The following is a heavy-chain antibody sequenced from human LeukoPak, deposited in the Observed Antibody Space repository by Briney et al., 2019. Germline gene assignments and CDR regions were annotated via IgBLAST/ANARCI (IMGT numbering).Heavy chain of an antibody. CDR2: LYYSGST. CDR1: GGSISSSSYY. Sequence: SETLSLTCTVSGGSISSSSYYWGWIRQPPGKGLEWIGSLYYSGSTYYNPSLKSRVTISVDTSKNQFSLKLNSVTAADTAVYYCARHGAVGSGWSPFDYWGQGTLVTVSS. CDR3: ARHGAVGSGWSPFDY. V-gene: IGHV4-39*01. J-gene: IGHJ4*02. D-gene: IGHD6-19*01.